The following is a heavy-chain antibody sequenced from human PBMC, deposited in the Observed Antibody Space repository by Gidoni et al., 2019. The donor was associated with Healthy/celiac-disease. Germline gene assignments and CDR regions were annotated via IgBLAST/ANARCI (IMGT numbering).Heavy chain of an antibody. J-gene: IGHJ6*02. CDR3: ASFGEVWSGYAYYYYGMDV. V-gene: IGHV4-34*01. Sequence: QVQLQQWGAGLLKPSETLSLTCAVYGGSFSGYYWSWIRQPPGKGLEWIGEINHSGSTNYNPSLKSRVTISVDTSKNQFSLKLSSVTAADTAVYYCASFGEVWSGYAYYYYGMDVWGQGTTVTVSS. CDR1: GGSFSGYY. D-gene: IGHD3-3*01. CDR2: INHSGST.